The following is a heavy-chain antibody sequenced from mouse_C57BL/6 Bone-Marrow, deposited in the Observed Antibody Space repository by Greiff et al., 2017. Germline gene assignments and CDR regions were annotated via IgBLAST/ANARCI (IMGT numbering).Heavy chain of an antibody. J-gene: IGHJ2*01. CDR1: GYTFTGYW. V-gene: IGHV1-9*01. CDR3: AGKESMKAYYFDY. Sequence: VQLQQSGAELMKPGASVKLSCKATGYTFTGYWIEWVKQRPGHGLEWIGEILPGGGSTNYNEKFKGKATFTADTSSNTAYMQLSSLATEDSAIDYCAGKESMKAYYFDYWGQGTTLTVSS. CDR2: ILPGGGST. D-gene: IGHD2-10*02.